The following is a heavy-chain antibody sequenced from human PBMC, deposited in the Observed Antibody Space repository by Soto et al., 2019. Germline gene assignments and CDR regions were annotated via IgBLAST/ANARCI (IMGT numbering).Heavy chain of an antibody. V-gene: IGHV4-59*01. CDR1: DGSISSYY. Sequence: SETLSLTSTVSDGSISSYYWSWIRQPPGKGLEWIGYIYYSGSTNYNPSLKSRVTISVDTSKNQFSLKLSSVTAADTAVYYCARILKAAGTYYYYYYGMDVWGQGTTVTVSS. CDR2: IYYSGST. D-gene: IGHD6-13*01. CDR3: ARILKAAGTYYYYYYGMDV. J-gene: IGHJ6*02.